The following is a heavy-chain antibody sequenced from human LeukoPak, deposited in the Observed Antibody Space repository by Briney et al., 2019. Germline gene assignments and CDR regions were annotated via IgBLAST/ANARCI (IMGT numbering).Heavy chain of an antibody. CDR1: GGSFSGYY. J-gene: IGHJ4*02. CDR2: VYYSGST. CDR3: ASNTGTVFDY. D-gene: IGHD7-27*01. V-gene: IGHV4-34*11. Sequence: SETLSLTCAVYGGSFSGYYWSWIRQPPGKGLEWIGYVYYSGSTEYNPSLRSRATISLEMSKHQFSLILTSVTAADTAVYYCASNTGTVFDYWGQGALVTVSS.